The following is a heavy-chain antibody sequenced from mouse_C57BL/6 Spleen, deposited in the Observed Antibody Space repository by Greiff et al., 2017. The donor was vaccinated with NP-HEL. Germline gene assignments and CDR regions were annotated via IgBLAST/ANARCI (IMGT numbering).Heavy chain of an antibody. J-gene: IGHJ3*01. D-gene: IGHD2-1*01. Sequence: VQRVESGAELARPGASVKLSCKASGYTFTSYGISWVKQRTGQGLEWIGEIYPRSGNTYYNEKFKGKATLTADKSSSTAYMELRSLTSEDSAVYFCARRAYGNQFAYWGQGTLVTVSA. CDR3: ARRAYGNQFAY. CDR1: GYTFTSYG. V-gene: IGHV1-81*01. CDR2: IYPRSGNT.